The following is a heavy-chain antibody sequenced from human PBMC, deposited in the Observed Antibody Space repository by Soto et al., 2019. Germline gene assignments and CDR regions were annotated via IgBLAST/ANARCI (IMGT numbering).Heavy chain of an antibody. CDR2: IYYTGST. CDR1: GASIRSGGYY. D-gene: IGHD5-12*01. J-gene: IGHJ4*02. CDR3: ARIEMASIK. Sequence: SETLSLTCSVSGASIRSGGYYWSWLRQSPGKGLEWIGHIYYTGSTFYSPSLKSRLTISLDTPKNQFSLDLNSVTTADTAMYYCARIEMASIKWGRGTLVTVSS. V-gene: IGHV4-31*03.